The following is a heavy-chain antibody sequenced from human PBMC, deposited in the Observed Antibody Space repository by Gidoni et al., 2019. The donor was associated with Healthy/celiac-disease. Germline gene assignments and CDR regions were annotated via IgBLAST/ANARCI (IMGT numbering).Heavy chain of an antibody. J-gene: IGHJ4*02. D-gene: IGHD6-13*01. CDR2: ISWNSGSI. CDR1: GFTFDDYA. V-gene: IGHV3-9*01. Sequence: EVQLVESGGGLVQPGRSLRLSCAASGFTFDDYAMHWVRQAPGKGLEWGSGISWNSGSIGYADSVKGRFTISRDNAKNSLYLQMNSLRAEDTALYYCATGEGISSSWDYWGQGTLVTVSS. CDR3: ATGEGISSSWDY.